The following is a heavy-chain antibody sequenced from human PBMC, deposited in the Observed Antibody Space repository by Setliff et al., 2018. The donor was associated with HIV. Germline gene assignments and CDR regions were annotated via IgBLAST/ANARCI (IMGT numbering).Heavy chain of an antibody. J-gene: IGHJ5*02. CDR1: QNSFSDDY. V-gene: IGHV1-2*02. Sequence: ASVKVSCKASQNSFSDDYMNWVRQAPGQRPEWMGWIRLPRGGTKYAQKFQGRVSLTWDTFISTGYMELRRLRSDDTAIYYCVTSPGSFLAQDATEAGDAWGQGSLVTVSS. D-gene: IGHD6-13*01. CDR2: IRLPRGGT. CDR3: VTSPGSFLAQDATEAGDA.